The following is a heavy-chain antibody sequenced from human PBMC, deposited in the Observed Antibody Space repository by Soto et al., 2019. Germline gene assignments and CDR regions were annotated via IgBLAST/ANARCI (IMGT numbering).Heavy chain of an antibody. CDR1: GSPFSSYA. J-gene: IGHJ4*02. CDR3: AKRAYGSDFDY. V-gene: IGHV3-23*01. CDR2: ISGSGGST. D-gene: IGHD3-10*01. Sequence: EVQLLESGGGLVQPGGSLRLSCAAPGSPFSSYAMNWVRQAPGKGLEWVSVISGSGGSTYYADSVKGRFTISRDNSKNTLYLQMNSLRAEDTAVYYCAKRAYGSDFDYWGQGTLVTVSS.